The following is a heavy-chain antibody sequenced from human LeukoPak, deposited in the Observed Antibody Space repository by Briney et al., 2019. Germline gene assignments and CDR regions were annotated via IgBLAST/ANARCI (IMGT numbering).Heavy chain of an antibody. Sequence: GGSLRLSCAASGFTFSSYAMRWVRQAPGKGLEWVAVISYDGSNKYYADSVKGRFTISRDNSKNTLYLQMNSLRAEDTAVYYCARDAAAAGSMGLDYWGQGTLVTVSS. CDR1: GFTFSSYA. V-gene: IGHV3-30*01. J-gene: IGHJ4*02. CDR3: ARDAAAAGSMGLDY. CDR2: ISYDGSNK. D-gene: IGHD6-13*01.